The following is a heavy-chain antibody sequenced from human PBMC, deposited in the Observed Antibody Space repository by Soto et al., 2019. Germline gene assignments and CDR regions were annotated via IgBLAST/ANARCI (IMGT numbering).Heavy chain of an antibody. CDR2: ISAYNGNT. Sequence: ASVKVSCKASGYTFTSYGISWVRQAPGQGLEWMGWISAYNGNTNYAQKLQGRVTMTTDTSTSTAYMELRSLRSDDTAAYYCARDNFGLYYDILTGYYRPPYYYYGMDVWGQGTTVTVSS. CDR1: GYTFTSYG. CDR3: ARDNFGLYYDILTGYYRPPYYYYGMDV. V-gene: IGHV1-18*01. J-gene: IGHJ6*02. D-gene: IGHD3-9*01.